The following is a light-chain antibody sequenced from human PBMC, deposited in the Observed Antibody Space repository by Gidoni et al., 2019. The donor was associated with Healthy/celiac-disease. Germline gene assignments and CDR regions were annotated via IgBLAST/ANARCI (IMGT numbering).Light chain of an antibody. CDR2: AAS. Sequence: DLQMTPSPSSLSASVGDRVTITCRASQRISSYLNWYQQKPGKAPKLLIYAASSLQSGVPSRFSGSGSGTDFTLTISSLQPEDFATYYCQQSYSTPPTFGQGTKVEIK. V-gene: IGKV1-39*01. CDR3: QQSYSTPPT. J-gene: IGKJ1*01. CDR1: QRISSY.